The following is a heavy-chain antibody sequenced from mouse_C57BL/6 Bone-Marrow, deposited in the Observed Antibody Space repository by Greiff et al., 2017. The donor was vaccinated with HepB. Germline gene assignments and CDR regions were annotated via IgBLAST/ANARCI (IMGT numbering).Heavy chain of an antibody. CDR3: TTSNWGFAY. D-gene: IGHD4-1*01. J-gene: IGHJ3*01. V-gene: IGHV14-4*01. CDR2: IDPENGDT. Sequence: VQLHQSGAELVRPGASVKLSCTASGFNIKDDYMHWVKQRPEQGLEWIGWIDPENGDTEYASKFQGKATITADTSSNTAYLQLSSLTSEDTAVYYCTTSNWGFAYWGQGTLVTVSA. CDR1: GFNIKDDY.